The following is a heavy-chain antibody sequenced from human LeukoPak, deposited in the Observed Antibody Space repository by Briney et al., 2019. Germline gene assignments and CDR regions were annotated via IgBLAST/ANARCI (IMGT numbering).Heavy chain of an antibody. Sequence: SVKVSCKASGGTFSSYAISWVRQAPGQGLEWMGRIIPIFGTANYAQKFQGRVTITADESTSTAYMELSSLRSEDTAVYYCARETQDVHYRPFLEWLGTLFYWGQGTLVTVSS. CDR3: ARETQDVHYRPFLEWLGTLFY. CDR2: IIPIFGTA. V-gene: IGHV1-69*13. D-gene: IGHD3-3*01. CDR1: GGTFSSYA. J-gene: IGHJ4*02.